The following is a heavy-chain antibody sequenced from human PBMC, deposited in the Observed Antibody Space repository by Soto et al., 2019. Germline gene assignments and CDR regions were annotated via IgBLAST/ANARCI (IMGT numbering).Heavy chain of an antibody. CDR2: IYSGGST. D-gene: IGHD2-15*01. J-gene: IGHJ4*02. Sequence: EVQLVESGGGLVQPGGSLRLSCAASGFTVSSNYMSWVRQAPGKGLEWVSVIYSGGSTYYADSVKGRFTISRDNSKNTLHLQMNSLRAEDTAVYYCARTCVVAATNYFDYWGQGTLVTVPS. V-gene: IGHV3-66*01. CDR1: GFTVSSNY. CDR3: ARTCVVAATNYFDY.